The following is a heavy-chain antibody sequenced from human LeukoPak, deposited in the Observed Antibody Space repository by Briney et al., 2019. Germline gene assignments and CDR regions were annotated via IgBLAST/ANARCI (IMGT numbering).Heavy chain of an antibody. D-gene: IGHD3-22*01. CDR3: ARHDSSGYYSYYFDY. J-gene: IGHJ4*02. CDR2: TYYSGST. V-gene: IGHV4-59*08. CDR1: GGSFSGYY. Sequence: SETLSLTCAVYGGSFSGYYWSWIRQPPGKGLEWIGYTYYSGSTNYNPSLKSRVTISVDTSKNQFSLKLSSVTAADTAVYYCARHDSSGYYSYYFDYWGQGTLVTVSS.